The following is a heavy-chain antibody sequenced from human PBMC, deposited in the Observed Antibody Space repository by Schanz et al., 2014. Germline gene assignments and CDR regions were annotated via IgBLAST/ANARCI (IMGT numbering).Heavy chain of an antibody. CDR2: VSHSTPVI. D-gene: IGHD2-15*01. J-gene: IGHJ4*02. V-gene: IGHV3-48*01. CDR3: ARKVVARMGGYYDN. CDR1: GFSFGNYG. Sequence: EVQLLESGGGLVQPGGSLRLSCEASGFSFGNYGMSWVRQAPGKGLEWVSYVSHSTPVIYYADSVKGRFTMSRDNAKNAVFLQMNSLRAENTAVYDCARKVVARMGGYYDNGGQGTLVTVSS.